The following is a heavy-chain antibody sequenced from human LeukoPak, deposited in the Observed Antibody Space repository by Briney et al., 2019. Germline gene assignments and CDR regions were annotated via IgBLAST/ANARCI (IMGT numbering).Heavy chain of an antibody. V-gene: IGHV3-11*04. CDR1: GFTFSDYY. CDR2: ISSSGSTI. CDR3: ARDRGYDSSGYYNWFDP. D-gene: IGHD3-22*01. J-gene: IGHJ5*02. Sequence: GGSLRLSCAASGFTFSDYYMSWIRQAPGKGLEWVSYISSSGSTIYYADPVKGRFTISRDNAKNSLYLQMNSLRAEDTAVYYCARDRGYDSSGYYNWFDPWGQGTLVTVSS.